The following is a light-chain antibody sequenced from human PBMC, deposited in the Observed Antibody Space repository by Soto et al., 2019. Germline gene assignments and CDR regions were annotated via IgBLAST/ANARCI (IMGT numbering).Light chain of an antibody. V-gene: IGKV1-33*01. CDR2: DAS. CDR1: QDISNN. J-gene: IGKJ4*01. CDR3: QQYDNLPLT. Sequence: DIQMTQSPSSLSASVGDRVTITCQASQDISNNLNWYQQKPGKAPKLLIYDASNLETGVPSRFSGSVSGTDFTFTISSLQPEVTATYYCQQYDNLPLTFGGGTKVEIK.